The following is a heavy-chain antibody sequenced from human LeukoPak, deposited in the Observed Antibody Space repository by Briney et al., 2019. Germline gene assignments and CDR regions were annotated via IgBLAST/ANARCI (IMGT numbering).Heavy chain of an antibody. J-gene: IGHJ4*02. CDR2: IYYSEST. CDR1: GGSISSSY. CDR3: AGSTPRLMVYTKRFAS. Sequence: SQTLSLTCTVSGGSISSSYWSWIRQPPGKGLEWIGYIYYSESTNYNPSLKSRVTISVDTSKNQFSLKLSSVTAADTAVYYCAGSTPRLMVYTKRFASWGQGTLVTVSS. D-gene: IGHD2-8*01. V-gene: IGHV4-59*01.